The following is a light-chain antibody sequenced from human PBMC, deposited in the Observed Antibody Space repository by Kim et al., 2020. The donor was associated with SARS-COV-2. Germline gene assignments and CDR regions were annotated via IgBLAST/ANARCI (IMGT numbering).Light chain of an antibody. CDR1: NIVSKS. CDR3: QVWDSSSDHRV. Sequence: APGKTARITCGGNNIVSKSVRWYQQKPGQAPVLVIYYDSDRPSGIPERFSGSNSGNTATLTISRVEAGDEADYYCQVWDSSSDHRVFGGGTQLTVL. V-gene: IGLV3-21*04. J-gene: IGLJ3*02. CDR2: YDS.